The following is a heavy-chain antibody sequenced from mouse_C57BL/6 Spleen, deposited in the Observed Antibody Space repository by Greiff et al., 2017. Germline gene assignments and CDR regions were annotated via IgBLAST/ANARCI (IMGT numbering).Heavy chain of an antibody. J-gene: IGHJ2*01. V-gene: IGHV1-80*01. CDR1: GYAFSSYW. CDR3: ARSGDVGYFDY. Sequence: LVESGAELVKPGASVKISCKASGYAFSSYWMNWVKQRPGKGLEWIGQIYPGDGDTNYNGKFKGKATLTADKSSSTAYMQLSSLTSEDSAVYFCARSGDVGYFDYWGQGTTLTVSS. D-gene: IGHD3-1*01. CDR2: IYPGDGDT.